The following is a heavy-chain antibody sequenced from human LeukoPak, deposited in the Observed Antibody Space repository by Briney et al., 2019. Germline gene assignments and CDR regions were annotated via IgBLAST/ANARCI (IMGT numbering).Heavy chain of an antibody. CDR3: ARDDDWGPDY. Sequence: ASVKVSCKASGYTFTGHYMHWIRQARGQGLEWLGWIHPNSGATHYNQKLQGRVTMTSDTSIDTVYMELTSLIYDDTAMYYCARDDDWGPDYWGQGTLVTVSS. V-gene: IGHV1-2*02. J-gene: IGHJ4*02. D-gene: IGHD3-9*01. CDR1: GYTFTGHY. CDR2: IHPNSGAT.